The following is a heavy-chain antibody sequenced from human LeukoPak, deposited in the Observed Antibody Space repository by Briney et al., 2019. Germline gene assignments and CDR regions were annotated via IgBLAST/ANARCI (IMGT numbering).Heavy chain of an antibody. Sequence: GGSLRLSCAASGFSLSNSTMSWVRQAPGKGLEWVSLIIASSGSTFYADSVKGRFTISRDNSKNTLYLQMNSLRAEDTAVYYCAKGAYDYIEMGYFDYWGQGTLVTVSS. CDR2: IIASSGST. J-gene: IGHJ4*02. CDR1: GFSLSNST. CDR3: AKGAYDYIEMGYFDY. D-gene: IGHD5-12*01. V-gene: IGHV3-23*01.